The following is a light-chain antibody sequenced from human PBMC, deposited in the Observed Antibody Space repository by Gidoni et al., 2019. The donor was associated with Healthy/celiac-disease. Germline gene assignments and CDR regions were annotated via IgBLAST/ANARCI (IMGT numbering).Light chain of an antibody. CDR2: QDS. CDR1: KLGDKY. CDR3: QAWDSSTAHVV. V-gene: IGLV3-1*01. Sequence: YELTQPPSVSVSPGQTASITCSGDKLGDKYACWYQQKPGQSPVLVIYQDSKRPSGIPERFSGSNSGNTATLTISGTQAMDEADYYCQAWDSSTAHVVFGGGTKLTVL. J-gene: IGLJ2*01.